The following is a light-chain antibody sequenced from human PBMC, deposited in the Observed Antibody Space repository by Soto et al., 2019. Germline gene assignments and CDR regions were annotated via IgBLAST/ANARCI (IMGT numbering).Light chain of an antibody. V-gene: IGKV3-15*01. J-gene: IGKJ1*01. Sequence: EIVMTQSPGTLSVSPGEGATLPCRASQSVGSNLAWYQQKPGQAPRLLIYGASTRATAIPARFSGSGSGTEFTLTISSLQSEDFAVYYCQQYDNWPPWTFGQGTKVEIK. CDR1: QSVGSN. CDR2: GAS. CDR3: QQYDNWPPWT.